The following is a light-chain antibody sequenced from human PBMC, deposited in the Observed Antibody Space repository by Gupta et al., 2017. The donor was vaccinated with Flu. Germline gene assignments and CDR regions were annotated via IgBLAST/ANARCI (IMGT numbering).Light chain of an antibody. CDR3: MQALRTPFT. Sequence: DIVMTKSPLSLPVTPGEPASISCRSSQSLLYSNGYNYLDWYLQKPGQSPQLLIYLGSNRASGVPDRFSGSGSGTDFTLKISRVEAEDVGLYYCMQALRTPFTFGPGTKVDIK. V-gene: IGKV2-28*01. CDR1: QSLLYSNGYNY. J-gene: IGKJ3*01. CDR2: LGS.